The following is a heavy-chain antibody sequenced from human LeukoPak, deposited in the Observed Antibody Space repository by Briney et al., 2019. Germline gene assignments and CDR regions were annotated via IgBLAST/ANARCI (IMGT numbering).Heavy chain of an antibody. CDR2: FYHSRST. Sequence: SETLSLICTVSGHSISSGFSWGWIRQPPGKGLEWIGSFYHSRSTYYNPSLKSRVTISVDTSKNQFSLKLTSVTAADTAVCYCARDWNRYAYWGQGTLVTVSS. J-gene: IGHJ4*02. CDR3: ARDWNRYAY. V-gene: IGHV4-38-2*02. CDR1: GHSISSGFS. D-gene: IGHD1-1*01.